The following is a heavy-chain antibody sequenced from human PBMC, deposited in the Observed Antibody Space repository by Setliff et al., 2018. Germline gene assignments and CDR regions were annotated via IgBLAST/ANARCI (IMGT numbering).Heavy chain of an antibody. D-gene: IGHD3-16*01. CDR3: AKYPSKLPDLGIYGRFDY. CDR1: GGSISRYSYY. Sequence: PSETLSLTCNVSGGSISRYSYYWGWIRQPPGKGLEWIGNIYYTGITYSTPSLKSRVTISVDTSKNQFSLKLTSVAAADTAVYYCAKYPSKLPDLGIYGRFDYWGQGTPVTVSS. J-gene: IGHJ4*02. CDR2: IYYTGIT. V-gene: IGHV4-39*07.